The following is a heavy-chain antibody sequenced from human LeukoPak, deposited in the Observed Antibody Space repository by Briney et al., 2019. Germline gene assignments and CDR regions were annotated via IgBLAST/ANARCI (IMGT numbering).Heavy chain of an antibody. V-gene: IGHV4-34*01. CDR3: ARGRGPRFDI. Sequence: KPSETLSLTCAVYGGSFSGYYWSWIRQPPGKGLEWIGEINHSGSTNYNPSLKSRVTTSVDTSKNQFSLKLSSVTAADTAVYYCARGRGPRFDIWGQGTMVTVSS. J-gene: IGHJ3*02. CDR1: GGSFSGYY. CDR2: INHSGST.